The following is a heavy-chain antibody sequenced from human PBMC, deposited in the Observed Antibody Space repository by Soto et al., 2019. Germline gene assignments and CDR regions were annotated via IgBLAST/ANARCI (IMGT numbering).Heavy chain of an antibody. V-gene: IGHV3-74*03. CDR1: GLTSSRYW. CDR3: ASGDLHCTTTNCGHMY. CDR2: VKSNGTST. D-gene: IGHD2-2*01. Sequence: GGTLRLSCSASGLTSSRYWMHCVRHPPERGQVGFSSVKSNGTSTPYAGSVKGRFTISRNNARNTLYLQMNSLRADDTAVYYCASGDLHCTTTNCGHMYWGEGALVTLSS. J-gene: IGHJ4*02.